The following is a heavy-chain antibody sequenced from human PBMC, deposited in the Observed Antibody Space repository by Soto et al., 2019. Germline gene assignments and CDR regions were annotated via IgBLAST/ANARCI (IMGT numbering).Heavy chain of an antibody. D-gene: IGHD4-17*01. Sequence: EVQLVESGGGLVQPGGSLRLSCAASGFTFGTDDMNWVRQAPGKGLEWVSYISDSSSTIYYADSVKGRFTISRDNAKNSLYLQMNSLRAEDTAVYYCARDLYGGNSHDFDIWGQGTMVTVSS. CDR1: GFTFGTDD. J-gene: IGHJ3*02. CDR3: ARDLYGGNSHDFDI. V-gene: IGHV3-48*01. CDR2: ISDSSSTI.